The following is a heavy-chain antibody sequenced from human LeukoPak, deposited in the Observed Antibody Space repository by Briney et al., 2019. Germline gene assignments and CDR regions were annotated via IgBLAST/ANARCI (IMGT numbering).Heavy chain of an antibody. J-gene: IGHJ4*02. V-gene: IGHV4-39*02. CDR3: AREFGWLQFYY. CDR1: GDSISTPSYY. Sequence: SETLSLTCSVSGDSISTPSYYWGWIRQSPGKGLEWIASIYSTGNTYFNPSFKSRVTISVDTSKNQFSLKLSSVTAADTAVYYCAREFGWLQFYYWGQGTLVTVSS. D-gene: IGHD5-24*01. CDR2: IYSTGNT.